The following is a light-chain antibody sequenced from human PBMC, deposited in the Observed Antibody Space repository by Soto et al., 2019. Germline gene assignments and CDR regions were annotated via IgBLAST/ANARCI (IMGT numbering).Light chain of an antibody. CDR1: QTISSW. CDR3: QKYNSAPRT. Sequence: DIQMTQSPSALSASVGDRVTITCRASQTISSWLAWYQQKPGKAPKLLIYKASTLKSGVPSRFSGSGSGTEFTLTISSLQPEDVATYYCQKYNSAPRTFGQRTKVDIK. V-gene: IGKV1-5*03. CDR2: KAS. J-gene: IGKJ1*01.